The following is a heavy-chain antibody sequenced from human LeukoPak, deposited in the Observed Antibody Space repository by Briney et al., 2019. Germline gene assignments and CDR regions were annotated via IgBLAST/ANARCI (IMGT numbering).Heavy chain of an antibody. J-gene: IGHJ5*01. V-gene: IGHV3-23*01. D-gene: IGHD4-17*01. CDR1: GFSFSSYA. Sequence: PGGSLRLSCAASGFSFSSYAMSWVRQATGKGLEWGSDINGSGGSTYYADSVKGRFTISRDNLKNTLYLQMNSLRAEDTAVYYCANPPTVTKIRFDSWGQGTLVTVSS. CDR3: ANPPTVTKIRFDS. CDR2: INGSGGST.